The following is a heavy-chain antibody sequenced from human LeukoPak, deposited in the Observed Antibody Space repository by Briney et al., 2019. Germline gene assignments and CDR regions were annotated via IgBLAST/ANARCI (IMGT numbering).Heavy chain of an antibody. D-gene: IGHD3/OR15-3a*01. Sequence: TASEALSLTCTVSAGSISSYYWTWIRQPPGKGLEWIGYIYYSGSTNYNPSLKSRVAISLDTSKNQFSLRLSSVTAADTATYYCARGRPDFWTNFYTYFLDSWGQGTLVTVSS. J-gene: IGHJ4*02. CDR3: ARGRPDFWTNFYTYFLDS. V-gene: IGHV4-59*01. CDR1: AGSISSYY. CDR2: IYYSGST.